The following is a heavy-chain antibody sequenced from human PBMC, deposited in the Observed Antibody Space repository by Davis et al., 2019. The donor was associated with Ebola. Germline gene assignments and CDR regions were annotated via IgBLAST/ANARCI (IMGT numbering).Heavy chain of an antibody. V-gene: IGHV1-3*01. CDR3: ARDRGMVQGVVITDYFDY. Sequence: AASVQVSCKASGYTFTSYAMHWVRQAPGQRLEWMGWINAGNGNTKYSQKFQGRVTITRDTSASTAYMELSSLRSEDTAVYYCARDRGMVQGVVITDYFDYWGQGTLVTVSS. CDR2: INAGNGNT. CDR1: GYTFTSYA. J-gene: IGHJ4*02. D-gene: IGHD3-10*01.